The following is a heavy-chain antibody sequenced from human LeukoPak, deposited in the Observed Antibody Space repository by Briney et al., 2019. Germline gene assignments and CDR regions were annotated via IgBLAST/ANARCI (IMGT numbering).Heavy chain of an antibody. V-gene: IGHV3-33*01. D-gene: IGHD2-15*01. Sequence: PGRSLGLSCAASGFTFSSYGMHWVRQAPGKGLEWVAVIWYDGSNKYYADSVKGRFTISRGNSKNTLYLQMNSLRAEDTAVYYCARDVAVAATTPFDYWGQGTLVTVSS. CDR1: GFTFSSYG. CDR3: ARDVAVAATTPFDY. CDR2: IWYDGSNK. J-gene: IGHJ4*02.